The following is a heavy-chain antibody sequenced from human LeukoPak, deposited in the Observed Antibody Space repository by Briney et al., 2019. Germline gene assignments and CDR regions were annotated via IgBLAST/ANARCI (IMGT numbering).Heavy chain of an antibody. V-gene: IGHV4-59*01. J-gene: IGHJ4*02. CDR1: GGSISSYY. D-gene: IGHD6-25*01. CDR3: AKSGRLDFDY. Sequence: SETLSLTCTVSGGSISSYYWSWIRQPPGKGLEWIGYIYYSGSTNYNPSLKSRVTISVDTSKNQFSLKLSSVTAADTAVYYCAKSGRLDFDYWGQGTLVTVSS. CDR2: IYYSGST.